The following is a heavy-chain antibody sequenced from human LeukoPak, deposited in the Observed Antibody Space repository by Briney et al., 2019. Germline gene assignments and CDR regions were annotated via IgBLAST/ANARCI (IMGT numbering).Heavy chain of an antibody. CDR2: IYTSGST. V-gene: IGHV4-4*07. CDR3: ARDDIAAAGTPFDY. CDR1: GGSISSYY. J-gene: IGHJ4*02. Sequence: SXTLSLTCTVSGGSISSYYWSWIRQPAGKGLEWIGRIYTSGSTNYNPSLKSRVTISVEKSKKQFSLKLSSVTAADTAVYYCARDDIAAAGTPFDYWGQGTLVTVSS. D-gene: IGHD6-13*01.